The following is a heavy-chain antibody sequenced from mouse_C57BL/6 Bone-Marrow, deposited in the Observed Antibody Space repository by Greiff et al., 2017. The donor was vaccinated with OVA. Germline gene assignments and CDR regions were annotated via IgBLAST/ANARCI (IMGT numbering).Heavy chain of an antibody. D-gene: IGHD3-3*01. V-gene: IGHV1-18*01. CDR3: ARGGGTRGYFDV. Sequence: VQLKESGPELVKPGASVKIPCKASGYTFTDYNMDWVKQSHGKSLEWIGDINPNNGGTIYNQKFKGKATLTVDKSSSTAYMELRSLTSEDTAVYDGARGGGTRGYFDVWGTGTTVTVSS. CDR2: INPNNGGT. J-gene: IGHJ1*03. CDR1: GYTFTDYN.